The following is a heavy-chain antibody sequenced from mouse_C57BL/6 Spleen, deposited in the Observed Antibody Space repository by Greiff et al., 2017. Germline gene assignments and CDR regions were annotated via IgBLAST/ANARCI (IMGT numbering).Heavy chain of an antibody. Sequence: VQLQQSGPGMVKPSQSLSLTCTVTGYSITSGYDWHWIRHFPGNKLEWMGYISYSGSTNYNPSLKSRISITHDTSKNHFFLKLNSVTTEDTATYYCARDLDSSGYGYFDVWGTGTTVTVSS. CDR3: ARDLDSSGYGYFDV. D-gene: IGHD3-2*02. V-gene: IGHV3-1*01. CDR1: GYSITSGYD. CDR2: ISYSGST. J-gene: IGHJ1*03.